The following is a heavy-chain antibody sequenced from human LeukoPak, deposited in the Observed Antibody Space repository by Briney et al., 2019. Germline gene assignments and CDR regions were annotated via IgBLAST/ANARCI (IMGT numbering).Heavy chain of an antibody. CDR3: ARAGDIVVVVAATNYYYGMDV. CDR2: IIPIFGTA. D-gene: IGHD2-15*01. J-gene: IGHJ6*02. V-gene: IGHV1-69*01. Sequence: SVKVSCKASGGTFSSYAISWVRQAPGQGLEWMGGIIPIFGTANYAQKFQGRVTITADESTSTAYMELSSLRSEDTAVYYCARAGDIVVVVAATNYYYGMDVWGQGTTVTVSS. CDR1: GGTFSSYA.